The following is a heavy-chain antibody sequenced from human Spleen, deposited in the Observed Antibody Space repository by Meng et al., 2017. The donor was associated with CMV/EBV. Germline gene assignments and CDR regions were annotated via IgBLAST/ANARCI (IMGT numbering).Heavy chain of an antibody. J-gene: IGHJ3*02. D-gene: IGHD1-26*01. V-gene: IGHV3-30*02. Sequence: GESLKISCAASGFAFSSYGMHWVRQAPGKGLEWVTFIRYDGSNKYYADSVEGRFTISRDNFKKTLYLQMNSLRVEDMAMYYCAKDLVGTTNDDAFDIWGQGTMVTVSS. CDR2: IRYDGSNK. CDR1: GFAFSSYG. CDR3: AKDLVGTTNDDAFDI.